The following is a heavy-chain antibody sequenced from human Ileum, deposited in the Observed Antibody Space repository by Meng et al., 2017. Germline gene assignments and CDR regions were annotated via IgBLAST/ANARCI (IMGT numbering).Heavy chain of an antibody. D-gene: IGHD3-10*01. J-gene: IGHJ4*02. Sequence: HVQLQQWGAGLLKPSETLSLTCAVYGGSFSGYYWSWIRQPPEKGLEWIGEIHHSGSTNYNPSLKSRVTTSVDTSKNQFSLKLTSVTAADTAVYYCARGARLVRGVIISSFDYWGQGALVTVSS. CDR3: ARGARLVRGVIISSFDY. CDR1: GGSFSGYY. CDR2: IHHSGST. V-gene: IGHV4-34*01.